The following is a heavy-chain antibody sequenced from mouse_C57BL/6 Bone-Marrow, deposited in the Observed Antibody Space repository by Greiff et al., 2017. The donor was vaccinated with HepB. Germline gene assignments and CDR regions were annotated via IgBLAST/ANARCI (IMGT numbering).Heavy chain of an antibody. J-gene: IGHJ3*01. V-gene: IGHV1-69*01. CDR1: GYTFTSYW. CDR2: IDPSDSYT. CDR3: AREGVYYGYDRLAY. D-gene: IGHD2-2*01. Sequence: VQLQQPGAELVMPGASVKLSCKASGYTFTSYWMHWVKQRPGQGLEWIGEIDPSDSYTNYNQKFKGKSTLTVDKSSSIAYMQLSSLTSEDSAVYYCAREGVYYGYDRLAYWGQGTLVTVSA.